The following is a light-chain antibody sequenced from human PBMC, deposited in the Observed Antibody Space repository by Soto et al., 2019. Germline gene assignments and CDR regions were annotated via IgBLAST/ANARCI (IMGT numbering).Light chain of an antibody. CDR1: RSDIGRYNY. Sequence: SGLAQPASVSGSPGQSITISCTGTRSDIGRYNYVSWYQQRPGKAPKLLIYEVTYRPSGVSARFSGSKSGSTASLTISGLQAEDEADYYCSSYSTTTSPHVLFGGGTKVTV. CDR3: SSYSTTTSPHVL. J-gene: IGLJ2*01. CDR2: EVT. V-gene: IGLV2-14*01.